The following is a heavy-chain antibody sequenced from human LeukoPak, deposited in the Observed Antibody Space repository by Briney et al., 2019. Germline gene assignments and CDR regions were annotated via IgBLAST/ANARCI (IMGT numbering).Heavy chain of an antibody. CDR3: ARERTNWFDP. V-gene: IGHV3-13*01. CDR2: IGSAGYT. Sequence: PGGSLSLSCGVSGFTFDNNDMHWVRQTTGKGQEWVSAIGSAGYTYYADSVKGRFTISRDNSKNTLYLQMNSLRAEDTAVYYCARERTNWFDPWGQGTLVTVSS. J-gene: IGHJ5*02. D-gene: IGHD1-7*01. CDR1: GFTFDNND.